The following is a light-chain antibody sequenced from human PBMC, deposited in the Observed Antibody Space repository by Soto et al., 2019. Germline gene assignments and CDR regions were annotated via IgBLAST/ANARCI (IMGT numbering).Light chain of an antibody. V-gene: IGKV3-11*01. CDR1: QSVSSH. Sequence: EIVLTQSPATLSLSPGERAALSCRASQSVSSHLAGYQQKPGQAPRLLIYDASNRATGIPARFSGSGSGTDFPLIISSLGPEDFAVYYCQQRSNWPLTFGGGTKVEIK. CDR3: QQRSNWPLT. J-gene: IGKJ4*01. CDR2: DAS.